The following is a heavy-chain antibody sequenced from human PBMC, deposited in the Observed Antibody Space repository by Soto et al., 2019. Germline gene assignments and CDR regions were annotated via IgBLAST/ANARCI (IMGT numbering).Heavy chain of an antibody. CDR2: IHPGDSET. D-gene: IGHD3-3*01. J-gene: IGHJ4*02. V-gene: IGHV5-51*01. Sequence: PGVFLKISSKGSGYSFTNYWIGWMRQMHGKGLEWMGIIHPGDSETRYSPSFQGQVTISADKSISTAYLQWSSLKASDTAMYYCATLRVLVVLRPDFDYWGQGTLVTVSS. CDR1: GYSFTNYW. CDR3: ATLRVLVVLRPDFDY.